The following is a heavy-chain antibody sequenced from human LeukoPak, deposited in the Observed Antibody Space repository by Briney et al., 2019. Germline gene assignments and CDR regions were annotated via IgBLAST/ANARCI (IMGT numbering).Heavy chain of an antibody. CDR2: LYSGGIT. CDR3: ARGEYYYGSGTVGVDDF. D-gene: IGHD3-10*01. Sequence: GGSLRLSCAVSGFNVSHKYMSWVRQAPGKGLECVSILYSGGITAYAGSVKGRFTISRDNLKNTLYLQMNSLRAEDTAVYYCARGEYYYGSGTVGVDDFWGQGTLVTVSS. CDR1: GFNVSHKY. V-gene: IGHV3-53*01. J-gene: IGHJ4*02.